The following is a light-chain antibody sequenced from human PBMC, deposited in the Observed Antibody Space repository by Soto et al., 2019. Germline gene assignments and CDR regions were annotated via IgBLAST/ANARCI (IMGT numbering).Light chain of an antibody. CDR3: QQYNNLPLT. V-gene: IGKV3-15*01. CDR1: QTLSSS. Sequence: EIVMTQSPATLSVSPGERVTLSCRATQTLSSSLAWYQQKPGQAPRLRIYGASTRATGIPARFSGSGSGTEFTLTISSLQSEDFAVYYCQQYNNLPLTFGQGTKLEIK. J-gene: IGKJ2*01. CDR2: GAS.